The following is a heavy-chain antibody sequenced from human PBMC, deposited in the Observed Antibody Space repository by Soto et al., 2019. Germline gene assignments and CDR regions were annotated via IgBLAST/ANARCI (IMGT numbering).Heavy chain of an antibody. V-gene: IGHV2-5*02. D-gene: IGHD3-10*02. Sequence: QITLKESGPTLVKPTQTLTLTCTFSGFSLSTSGVGVGWIRQPPGKALEWLALIYWDDDKRYSPSLKSRLTITQDTSKTQVVLTMTNMDPVDTATYYCAHSGIKLLWSGFDPWGQGTLVTVSS. CDR3: AHSGIKLLWSGFDP. CDR1: GFSLSTSGVG. CDR2: IYWDDDK. J-gene: IGHJ5*02.